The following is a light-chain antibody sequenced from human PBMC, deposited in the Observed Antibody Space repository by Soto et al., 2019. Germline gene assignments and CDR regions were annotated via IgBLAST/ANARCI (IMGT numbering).Light chain of an antibody. CDR3: HQYGYSPFT. Sequence: EIVLTQSPGTLPSSPGERATLSCRASQSVSSSYLAWYQQKPGQAPRLLIYGAFTRVTGSSDRFSGSRSGTDFPLTISRLEPEDFAVYCCHQYGYSPFTFGPGTEVDIK. CDR2: GAF. J-gene: IGKJ3*01. CDR1: QSVSSSY. V-gene: IGKV3-20*01.